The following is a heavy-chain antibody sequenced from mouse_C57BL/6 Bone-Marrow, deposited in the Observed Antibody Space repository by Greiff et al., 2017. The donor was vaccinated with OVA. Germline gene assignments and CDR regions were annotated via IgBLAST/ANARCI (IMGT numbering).Heavy chain of an antibody. Sequence: QVQLKQSGAELVRPGASVTLSCKASGYTFTDYEMHWVKQTPVHGLEWIGAIDPETGGTAYNQKFKGKAILTADKSSSTAYMELRSLTSEDSAVYYCTIWFAYGGQGTLVTVSA. CDR1: GYTFTDYE. CDR3: TIWFAY. V-gene: IGHV1-15*01. CDR2: IDPETGGT. J-gene: IGHJ3*01.